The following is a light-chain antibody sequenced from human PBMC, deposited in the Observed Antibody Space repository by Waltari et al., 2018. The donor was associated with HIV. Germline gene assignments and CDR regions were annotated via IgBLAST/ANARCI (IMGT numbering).Light chain of an antibody. CDR3: QAADSSGTVV. CDR2: KDS. CDR1: ALPKQY. Sequence: SYELTQPPSVSVSPGQTARITCAGDALPKQYAYWYQQKPGQAPVLVIYKDSERPEGIPERCSGSISGKTDTLTISGVQAEDEAYYYCQAADSSGTVVFGGGTKLTVL. J-gene: IGLJ2*01. V-gene: IGLV3-25*03.